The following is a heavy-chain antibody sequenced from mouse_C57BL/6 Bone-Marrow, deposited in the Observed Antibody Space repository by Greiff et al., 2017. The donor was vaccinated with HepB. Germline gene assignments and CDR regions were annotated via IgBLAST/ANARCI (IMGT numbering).Heavy chain of an antibody. CDR3: ARHEDEGNPFAY. CDR1: GYTFTEYT. V-gene: IGHV1-62-2*01. CDR2: FYPGSGSI. D-gene: IGHD2-1*01. Sequence: QVQLKESGAELVKPGASVKLSCKASGYTFTEYTIHWVKQRSGQGLEWIGWFYPGSGSIKYNEKFKDKATLTADKSSSTVYMELSRLTSEDSAVYCCARHEDEGNPFAYWGQGTLVTVSA. J-gene: IGHJ3*01.